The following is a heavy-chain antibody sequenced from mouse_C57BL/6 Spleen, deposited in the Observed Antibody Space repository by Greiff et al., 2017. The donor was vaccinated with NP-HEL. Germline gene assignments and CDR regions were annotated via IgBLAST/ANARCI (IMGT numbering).Heavy chain of an antibody. V-gene: IGHV1-82*01. Sequence: QVQLQQSGPELVKPGASVKISCKASGYAFSSSWMNWVKQRPGKGLEWIGRIYPGDGDTNYNGKFKGKATLTADKSSSTAYMQLSSLTSEDSAVYFCAMVTTTDYFDYWGQGTTLTVSS. CDR1: GYAFSSSW. CDR2: IYPGDGDT. J-gene: IGHJ2*01. CDR3: AMVTTTDYFDY. D-gene: IGHD2-2*01.